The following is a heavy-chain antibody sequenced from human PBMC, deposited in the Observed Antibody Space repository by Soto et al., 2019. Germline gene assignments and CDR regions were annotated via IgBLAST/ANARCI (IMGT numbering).Heavy chain of an antibody. V-gene: IGHV1-2*04. CDR1: GYIFTDYY. J-gene: IGHJ4*02. CDR3: ALSHIAASPNYDY. CDR2: INPNSGGT. D-gene: IGHD6-6*01. Sequence: ASVKVSCKASGYIFTDYYIHWVRQAPGQGLEWMGWINPNSGGTNYAQKFRGWVTMTRDTSISTAYMELSSLRSDDTAIYYCALSHIAASPNYDYWGQGTLVTVSS.